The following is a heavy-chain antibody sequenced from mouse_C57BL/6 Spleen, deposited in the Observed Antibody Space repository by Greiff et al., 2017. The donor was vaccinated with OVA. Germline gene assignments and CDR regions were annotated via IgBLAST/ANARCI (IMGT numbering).Heavy chain of an antibody. V-gene: IGHV5-17*01. CDR3: AREERGAMDY. CDR1: GFTFSDYG. CDR2: ISSGSSTI. J-gene: IGHJ4*01. Sequence: DVKLVESGGGLVKPGGSLKLSCAASGFTFSDYGMHWVRQAPEKGLEWVAYISSGSSTIYYADTVKGRFTISRDNAKNTLFLQMTSLRSEDTAMYYCAREERGAMDYWGQGTSVTVSS.